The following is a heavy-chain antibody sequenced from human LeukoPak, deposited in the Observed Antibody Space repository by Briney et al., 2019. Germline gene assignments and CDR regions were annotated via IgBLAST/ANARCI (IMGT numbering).Heavy chain of an antibody. CDR1: GFTFSTYG. CDR2: ISSDGSNK. D-gene: IGHD5-18*01. J-gene: IGHJ4*02. CDR3: AKRGYSYSFGY. Sequence: SGGSLRLSCAASGFTFSTYGMHWVRQAPGKGLEWVAVISSDGSNKYYADSAKGRFTISRDNSKNTLYLQMNSLRAEDTAVYYCAKRGYSYSFGYWGQGTLVTVSS. V-gene: IGHV3-30*18.